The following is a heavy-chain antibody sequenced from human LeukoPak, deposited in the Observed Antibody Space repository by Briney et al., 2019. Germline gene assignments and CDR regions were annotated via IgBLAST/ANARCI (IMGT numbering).Heavy chain of an antibody. D-gene: IGHD5-12*01. CDR2: IKQDGTGK. V-gene: IGHV3-7*01. CDR1: GFTFSSYW. J-gene: IGHJ4*02. CDR3: AREARYYFDY. Sequence: PGGSLRLSCAASGFTFSSYWMSWVRQAPGKGLEWVATIKQDGTGKYYVDFVKGRFTISRDNAKNSLYLQMNSLRVDDTAVYYCAREARYYFDYWGQGTLVTVSS.